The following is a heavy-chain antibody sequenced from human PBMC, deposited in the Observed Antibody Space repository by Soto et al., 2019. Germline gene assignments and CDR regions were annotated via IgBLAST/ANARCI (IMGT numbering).Heavy chain of an antibody. Sequence: GASVKVSFKASGYTFTSYYMHWVRQAPGQGLEWMGIINPSGGSTSYAQKFQGRVTMTRDTSTSTVYMELSSLRSEDTAVYYCARDPSDYDSSGYYLNYFDYWGQGTLVTVSS. CDR2: INPSGGST. CDR3: ARDPSDYDSSGYYLNYFDY. CDR1: GYTFTSYY. D-gene: IGHD3-22*01. J-gene: IGHJ4*02. V-gene: IGHV1-46*01.